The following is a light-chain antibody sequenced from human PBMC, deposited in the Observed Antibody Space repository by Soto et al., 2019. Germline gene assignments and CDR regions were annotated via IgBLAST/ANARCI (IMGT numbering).Light chain of an antibody. V-gene: IGKV3-20*01. CDR2: GAS. Sequence: DIVLTQSPATLSLSPWERATLSFMASQSVSTYVAWYQQKRGQAPRFLIYGASSRATGIPDRFSGSGSGTDFTLTISRLEPEDFAVYYCQQYGSSLWTFGQGTKVDIK. CDR3: QQYGSSLWT. CDR1: QSVSTY. J-gene: IGKJ1*01.